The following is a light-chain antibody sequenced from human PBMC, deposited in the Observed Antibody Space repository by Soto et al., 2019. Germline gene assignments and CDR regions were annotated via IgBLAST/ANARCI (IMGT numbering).Light chain of an antibody. J-gene: IGKJ1*01. CDR1: QSFSNY. Sequence: DIQMTQSPSSVSASVGARITITCRTSQSFSNYLTWYQHKPGKAPKLLIYSATVLQSGVPSRFSGSGSGTDFTLTISRLQPEDSATYYCQQTYTIPWTFGQGTKVDIK. V-gene: IGKV1-39*01. CDR2: SAT. CDR3: QQTYTIPWT.